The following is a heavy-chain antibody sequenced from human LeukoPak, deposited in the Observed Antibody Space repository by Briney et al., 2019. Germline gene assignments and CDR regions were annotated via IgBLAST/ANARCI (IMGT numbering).Heavy chain of an antibody. V-gene: IGHV6-1*01. CDR3: ASWSSGWSFSMGFFDY. D-gene: IGHD6-19*01. CDR2: TYYRSKWYN. J-gene: IGHJ4*02. CDR1: GDSVSSNSAA. Sequence: SQTLSLTCVISGDSVSSNSAAWNWIRQSPSRGLEWLGRTYYRSKWYNDYAVSVKSRITINPDTSKNQFSLQLNSVTPEDTAVYYCASWSSGWSFSMGFFDYWGQGTLVTVSS.